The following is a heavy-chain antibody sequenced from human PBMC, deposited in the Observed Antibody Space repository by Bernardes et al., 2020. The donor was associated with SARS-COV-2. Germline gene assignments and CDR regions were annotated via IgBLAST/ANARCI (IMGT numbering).Heavy chain of an antibody. CDR1: GFTFSSYW. CDR3: AREPENYDFWSGYYTGGFADYYYGMDV. CDR2: INSDGSST. D-gene: IGHD3-3*01. Sequence: GGSLRLSCAASGFTFSSYWMHWVRQAPGKGLVWVSRINSDGSSTSYADSVKGRFTISRDNAKNTLYLQMNSLRAEDTAVYYCAREPENYDFWSGYYTGGFADYYYGMDVWGQGTTVTVSS. J-gene: IGHJ6*02. V-gene: IGHV3-74*01.